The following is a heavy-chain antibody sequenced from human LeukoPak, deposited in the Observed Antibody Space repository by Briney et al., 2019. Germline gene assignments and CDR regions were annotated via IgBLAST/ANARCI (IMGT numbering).Heavy chain of an antibody. J-gene: IGHJ4*02. CDR2: IYPGDSDT. V-gene: IGHV5-51*01. CDR1: GYSFTSYW. Sequence: GESLKISCKGSGYSFTSYWIGWVRQMPGKGLERMGIIYPGDSDTRYSPSFQGHVTISADKSISAAYLQWSSLKASDTAMYYCARSVAGTSFDYWGQGTLVTVSS. CDR3: ARSVAGTSFDY. D-gene: IGHD6-19*01.